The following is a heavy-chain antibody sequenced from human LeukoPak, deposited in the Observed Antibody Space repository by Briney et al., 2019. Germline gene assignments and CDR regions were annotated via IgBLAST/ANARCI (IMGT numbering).Heavy chain of an antibody. D-gene: IGHD2-15*01. V-gene: IGHV1-69*05. CDR2: IIPIFGTA. CDR1: GGTFSSYA. J-gene: IGHJ6*03. Sequence: SVKVSCKASGGTFSSYAISWVRQAPGQGLEWMGGIIPIFGTANYAQKFQGRVTIITDESTSTAYMELSSLRSEDTAVYYCAREGGGHPGIGYYYMDVWGKGTTVTVSS. CDR3: AREGGGHPGIGYYYMDV.